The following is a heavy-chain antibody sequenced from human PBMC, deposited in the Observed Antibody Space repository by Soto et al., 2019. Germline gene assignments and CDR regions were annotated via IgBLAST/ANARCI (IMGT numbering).Heavy chain of an antibody. V-gene: IGHV1-18*04. J-gene: IGHJ4*02. CDR2: ISAYNGNT. Sequence: AAVKVSCKASGYTFTSYGISWVRQAPGQGLEWMGWISAYNGNTNYAQNLQGRVTMTTDTSTSTAYMELRSLRSDDTAVYYCARGVRSSTYFDGFDYWGQGTLVTVSS. D-gene: IGHD3-9*01. CDR3: ARGVRSSTYFDGFDY. CDR1: GYTFTSYG.